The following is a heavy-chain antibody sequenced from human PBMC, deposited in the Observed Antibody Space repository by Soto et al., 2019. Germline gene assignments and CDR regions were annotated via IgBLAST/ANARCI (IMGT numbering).Heavy chain of an antibody. CDR2: IKQDGSEK. D-gene: IGHD3-9*01. CDR3: ARVVPGYDILTGYHHYMDV. J-gene: IGHJ6*03. Sequence: GGSLRLSCAASGFTFSSYWMSWVRQAPGKGLEWVANIKQDGSEKYYVEYVKGRFNITRDNAKNSLYLQMNSLRAEDTDVYNRARVVPGYDILTGYHHYMDVWGKGTTVTVSS. CDR1: GFTFSSYW. V-gene: IGHV3-7*01.